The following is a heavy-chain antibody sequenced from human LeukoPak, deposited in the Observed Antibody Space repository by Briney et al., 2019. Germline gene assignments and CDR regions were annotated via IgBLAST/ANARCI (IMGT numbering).Heavy chain of an antibody. Sequence: TSETLSLTCAVYGGSFSGYYWSWIRQPPGKGLEWIGEINHSGSTNYNPSLKSRVTISVDTSKNQFSLKLSSVTVADTAVYYCARGRGGIRGVTFDYWGQGTLVTVSS. D-gene: IGHD3-10*01. CDR2: INHSGST. CDR1: GGSFSGYY. V-gene: IGHV4-34*01. J-gene: IGHJ4*02. CDR3: ARGRGGIRGVTFDY.